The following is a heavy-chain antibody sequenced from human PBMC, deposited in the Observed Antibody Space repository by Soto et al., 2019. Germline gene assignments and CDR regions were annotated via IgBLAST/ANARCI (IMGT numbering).Heavy chain of an antibody. V-gene: IGHV3-43*01. Sequence: PGGSLRLSCAASGFSIDDYSMHWVRQAPGKGLEWVSLISWNGDRTYYGDSVKGRFTISRDSSNNSLYLQMNSLRIEDSALYYCAKDFGSGQLLGFDSWGHGTLVTVSS. D-gene: IGHD3-3*01. CDR3: AKDFGSGQLLGFDS. CDR2: ISWNGDRT. CDR1: GFSIDDYS. J-gene: IGHJ4*01.